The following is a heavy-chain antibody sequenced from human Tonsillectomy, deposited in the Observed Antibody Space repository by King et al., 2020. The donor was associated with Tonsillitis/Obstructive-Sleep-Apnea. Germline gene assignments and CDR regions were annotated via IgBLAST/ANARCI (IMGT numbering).Heavy chain of an antibody. J-gene: IGHJ6*03. CDR1: GGSISSSNW. CDR2: IYHSGST. D-gene: IGHD4-17*01. CDR3: ARETTVTPYYYYDYMDV. V-gene: IGHV4-4*02. Sequence: VQLQESGPGLVKPSGTLSLTCAVSGGSISSSNWWRWVRQPPGKGLEWVGEIYHSGSTNYNPPLKSRVTITVDKSKNQFSLKLSSVTAADTAVYYCARETTVTPYYYYDYMDVWGKGTTVTVSS.